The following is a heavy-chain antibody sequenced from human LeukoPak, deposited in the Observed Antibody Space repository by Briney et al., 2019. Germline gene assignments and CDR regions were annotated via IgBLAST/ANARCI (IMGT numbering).Heavy chain of an antibody. V-gene: IGHV3-21*01. CDR3: ASFGSGRYYFDY. Sequence: GGSLRLSCAASGFTFSSYSMNWVRQAPGKGLEWVSSISSSSSYIYYADSVKGRFTISRDNAKNSLYLQMNSLRADDTAVYYCASFGSGRYYFDYWGQGTLVTVSS. CDR1: GFTFSSYS. J-gene: IGHJ4*02. CDR2: ISSSSSYI. D-gene: IGHD2-15*01.